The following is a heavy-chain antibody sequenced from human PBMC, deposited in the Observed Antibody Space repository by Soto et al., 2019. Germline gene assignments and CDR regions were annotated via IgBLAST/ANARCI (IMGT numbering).Heavy chain of an antibody. CDR3: ARAPPGYSSSWYPYRNWFDP. J-gene: IGHJ5*02. D-gene: IGHD6-13*01. Sequence: ASVKVSCKASGYTFTSYGISWVRQAPGQGLEWMGWISAYNGNTNYAQKLQGRVTMTTDTSTSTAHMELRSLRSDDTAVYYCARAPPGYSSSWYPYRNWFDPWGQGTLVTVSS. CDR2: ISAYNGNT. V-gene: IGHV1-18*01. CDR1: GYTFTSYG.